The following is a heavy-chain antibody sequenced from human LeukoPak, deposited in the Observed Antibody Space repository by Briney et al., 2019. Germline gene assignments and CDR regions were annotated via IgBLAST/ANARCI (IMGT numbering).Heavy chain of an antibody. CDR2: INPNSGGT. CDR3: VEDLGSSSRGAFDY. D-gene: IGHD6-13*01. V-gene: IGHV1-2*02. CDR1: GYTFTGYY. J-gene: IGHJ4*02. Sequence: VASVKVSCKASGYTFTGYYMHWVRQAPGQGLEWMGWINPNSGGTNYAPKFQGRVTMTRDTSISTAYMELSRLRSDDTAVYYCVEDLGSSSRGAFDYWGQGTLVTVSS.